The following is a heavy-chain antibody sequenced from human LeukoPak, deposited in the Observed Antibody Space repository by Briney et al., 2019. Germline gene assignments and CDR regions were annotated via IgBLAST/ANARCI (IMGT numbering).Heavy chain of an antibody. CDR1: GYTFTNYY. CDR2: INPSSGGT. CDR3: ARDGVYSRSFVAFGI. D-gene: IGHD6-13*01. J-gene: IGHJ3*02. V-gene: IGHV1-2*02. Sequence: ASVKVSFKASGYTFTNYYMHWVRQAPGQGLEWMGWINPSSGGTDYVQKFQGRVTMTRDTSISTAYMELSSLKSDDTAVYYCARDGVYSRSFVAFGIWGQGTMVTVSS.